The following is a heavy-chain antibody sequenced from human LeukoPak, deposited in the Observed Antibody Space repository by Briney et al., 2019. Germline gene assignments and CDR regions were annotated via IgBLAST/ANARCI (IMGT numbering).Heavy chain of an antibody. CDR3: AKTGYDILTGYYPGYFDY. D-gene: IGHD3-9*01. CDR2: ISGSGGST. Sequence: GGSLRLSCVASGFTFSSYAMSWVRQAPGKGLEWVSAISGSGGSTYYADSVKGRFTISRDNSKNTLYLQMNSLRAEDTAVYYCAKTGYDILTGYYPGYFDYWGQGTLVTVSS. CDR1: GFTFSSYA. J-gene: IGHJ4*02. V-gene: IGHV3-23*01.